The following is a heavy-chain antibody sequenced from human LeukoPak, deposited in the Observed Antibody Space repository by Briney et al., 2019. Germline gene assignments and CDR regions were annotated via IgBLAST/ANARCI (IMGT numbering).Heavy chain of an antibody. CDR3: ARVGYSSGWYFDY. J-gene: IGHJ4*02. Sequence: GGSLRLSCAASGFTFSTYSMNWVRQAPGKGPEWVSSISSTSSYIYYADSVKGRFTISRDNAQKSLYLQMNSLRAEDTAVYYCARVGYSSGWYFDYWGQGTLVTVSS. V-gene: IGHV3-21*01. CDR2: ISSTSSYI. D-gene: IGHD6-19*01. CDR1: GFTFSTYS.